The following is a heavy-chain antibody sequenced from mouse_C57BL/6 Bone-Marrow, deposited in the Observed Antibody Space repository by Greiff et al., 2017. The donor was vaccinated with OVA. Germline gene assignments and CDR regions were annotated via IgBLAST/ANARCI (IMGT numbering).Heavy chain of an antibody. CDR1: GYTFTSYW. V-gene: IGHV1-69*01. J-gene: IGHJ2*01. Sequence: VQLQQPGAELVMPGASVKLSCKASGYTFTSYWMHWVKQRPGQGLEWIGEIDPSDSYTNYNQKFKGKSTLTVDKSSSTAYMQLSSLTSEDAAVYYGGRGVSINTVDYWGQGTTLTVSS. CDR2: IDPSDSYT. CDR3: GRGVSINTVDY. D-gene: IGHD1-1*01.